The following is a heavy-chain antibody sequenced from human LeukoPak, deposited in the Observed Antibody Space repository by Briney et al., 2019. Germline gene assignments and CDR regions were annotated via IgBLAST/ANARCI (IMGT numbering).Heavy chain of an antibody. CDR2: INAGNGNT. D-gene: IGHD1-7*01. V-gene: IGHV1-3*01. CDR1: GYTFTSYA. J-gene: IGHJ4*02. Sequence: ASVKVSCKASGYTFTSYAMHWVRQAPGQRLEWMGWINAGNGNTKYSQKFQGRVTITADESTSTAYMELSSLRSEDTAVYYCSITGTKGSLDYWGQGTLVTVSS. CDR3: SITGTKGSLDY.